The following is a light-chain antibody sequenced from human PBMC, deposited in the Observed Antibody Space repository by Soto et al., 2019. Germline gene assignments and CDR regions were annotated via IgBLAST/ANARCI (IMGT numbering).Light chain of an antibody. J-gene: IGKJ4*01. V-gene: IGKV3-11*01. CDR3: HLRRNWPT. CDR2: DAS. CDR1: QSVSNY. Sequence: EMVLTQSPATLSLSPGERAALSCSASQSVSNYLAWYQQKPGQAPRLLIYDASNRATGIPARFSGSGSGTDFPLTISSLEPEDFAVYYCHLRRNWPTFGAGTKVEIK.